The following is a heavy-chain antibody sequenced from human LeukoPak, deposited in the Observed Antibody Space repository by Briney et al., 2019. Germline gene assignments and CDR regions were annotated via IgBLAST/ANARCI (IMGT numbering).Heavy chain of an antibody. V-gene: IGHV4-4*07. D-gene: IGHD6-13*01. CDR2: IYTSGGT. Sequence: PSETLSLTCTVFGGSFSSYYWSWLRQPAGKGLEWIGRIYTSGGTNYNPSLKTRVTMSVDTSKNQFSLKLSSVTAADTAVYYCARSAAAGTVGYYYYYMDVWGKGTTVTVSS. CDR1: GGSFSSYY. CDR3: ARSAAAGTVGYYYYYMDV. J-gene: IGHJ6*03.